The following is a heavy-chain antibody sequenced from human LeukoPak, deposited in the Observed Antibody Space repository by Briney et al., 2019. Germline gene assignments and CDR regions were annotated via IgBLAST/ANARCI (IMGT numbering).Heavy chain of an antibody. V-gene: IGHV4-4*07. Sequence: SETLSLTCTVFDGSISSYYWSWIRQPAGKGLEWIGRIYTSGSTNYNPSLKSRVTMSLDTSKNQFSLKLSSVTAADTAVYYCAASGSFNFDYWGQGTLVTVSS. J-gene: IGHJ4*02. D-gene: IGHD1-26*01. CDR1: DGSISSYY. CDR3: AASGSFNFDY. CDR2: IYTSGST.